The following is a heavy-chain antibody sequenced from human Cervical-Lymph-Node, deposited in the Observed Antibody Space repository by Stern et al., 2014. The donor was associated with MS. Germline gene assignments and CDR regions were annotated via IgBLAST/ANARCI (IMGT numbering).Heavy chain of an antibody. CDR3: ATWGTGGSPPLHF. CDR2: INTNTGNP. Sequence: QVQLVQSASESKKPGASVRLSRKASGYTFTTSAMNWVRQAPGQGLEWMGWINTNTGNPTFAQGFAGRFVFSVDASINTAYLQISGLKAEDSAVYYCATWGTGGSPPLHFWGQGTLVTVSS. J-gene: IGHJ4*02. V-gene: IGHV7-4-1*02. CDR1: GYTFTTSA. D-gene: IGHD3-16*01.